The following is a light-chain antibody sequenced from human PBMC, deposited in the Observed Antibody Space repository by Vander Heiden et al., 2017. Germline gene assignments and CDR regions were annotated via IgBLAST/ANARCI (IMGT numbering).Light chain of an antibody. V-gene: IGKV1-39*01. J-gene: IGKJ1*01. CDR2: CI. CDR3: QQSYSTPPT. CDR1: QSISSY. Sequence: DIQMTQSPSSLSASVADRVTITCRASQSISSYFRLVSAETRESPYATDLCCIQFAKWGPIKVQWQWISAYFPLTISSLQPEDFATYYCQQSYSTPPTFGQGTKVEIK.